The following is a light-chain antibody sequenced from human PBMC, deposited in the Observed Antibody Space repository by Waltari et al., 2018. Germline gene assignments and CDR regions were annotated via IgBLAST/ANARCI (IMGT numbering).Light chain of an antibody. CDR3: RQYDNPPLST. V-gene: IGKV1-33*01. J-gene: IGKJ4*01. CDR1: QDISNY. CDR2: DAS. Sequence: DIQMIQSPSSLSASVGDRVTITCQASQDISNYLNWYQQKPGKAPKLLIYDASNLETGVPSRFSGSGSGTDFTFTISSLQPEDIATYYCRQYDNPPLSTFGGGTKVEIK.